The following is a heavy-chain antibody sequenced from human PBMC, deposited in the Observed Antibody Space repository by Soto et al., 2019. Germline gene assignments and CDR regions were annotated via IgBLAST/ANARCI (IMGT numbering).Heavy chain of an antibody. CDR1: GFSFSTYG. Sequence: QVPLVESGGGVVQPGRSLRLSCAASGFSFSTYGMHWVRQAPGKGLEGVAFISNDGSNKYYADSVKGRFTISRDNSKNTLYLQMNSLGAEDTAVYYCAKGFGNYSALDYWGQGTLVTVSS. D-gene: IGHD1-26*01. V-gene: IGHV3-30*18. CDR2: ISNDGSNK. J-gene: IGHJ4*02. CDR3: AKGFGNYSALDY.